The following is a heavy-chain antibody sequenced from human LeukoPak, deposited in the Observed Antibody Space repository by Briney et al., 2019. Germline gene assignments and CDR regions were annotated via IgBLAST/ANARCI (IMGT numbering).Heavy chain of an antibody. D-gene: IGHD3-16*01. Sequence: GGSLRLSCAASGFIFKTYTMTWVRQAPGKGLEWVSSITCDCKYITYADSVKGRFTISRDNAKNSLYLQVASLRCDDTATYYCAREGNDYYYDQWGQGTLVTVSP. J-gene: IGHJ4*02. CDR3: AREGNDYYYDQ. V-gene: IGHV3-21*01. CDR2: ITCDCKYI. CDR1: GFIFKTYT.